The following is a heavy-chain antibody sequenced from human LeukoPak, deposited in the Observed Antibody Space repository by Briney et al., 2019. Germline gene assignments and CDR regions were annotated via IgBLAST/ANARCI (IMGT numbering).Heavy chain of an antibody. CDR2: MSSGSRPK. CDR3: ARGDDGAY. D-gene: IGHD3-16*01. CDR1: GFTCDIYG. J-gene: IGHJ4*02. V-gene: IGHV3-48*04. Sequence: PGGSLRLSCAASGFTCDIYGMNWIRQAPGKGREGVSHMSSGSRPKYYADSVRGRFTIPRDNAKKSLYLQVNSLRVEDTAVYYCARGDDGAYWGQGTLVTVSS.